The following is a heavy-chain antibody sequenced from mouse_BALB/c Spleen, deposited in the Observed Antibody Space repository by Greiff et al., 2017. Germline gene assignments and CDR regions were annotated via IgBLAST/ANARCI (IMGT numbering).Heavy chain of an antibody. J-gene: IGHJ4*01. CDR1: GFTFTDYY. V-gene: IGHV7-3*02. CDR3: ARDTKNYAMDY. CDR2: IRNKANGYTT. Sequence: EVQLMESGGGLVQPGGSLRLSCATSGFTFTDYYMSWVRQPPGKALEWLGFIRNKANGYTTEYSASVKGQFTISRDNSQRILYLQMNTLRAEDSATYYCARDTKNYAMDYWGQGTSVTVSS.